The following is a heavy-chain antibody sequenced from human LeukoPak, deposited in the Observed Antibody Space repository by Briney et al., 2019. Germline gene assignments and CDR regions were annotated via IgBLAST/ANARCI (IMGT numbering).Heavy chain of an antibody. Sequence: SETLSLTCTVSGGSISSSSYYWGWIRQPPGKGLERIGSIYYSGSTYYNASLKSRGTISVDTSKNQFSLKLNSVTAADTAVYFCARQVVAVAGTGYFDYWGQGTLVTVSS. CDR1: GGSISSSSYY. J-gene: IGHJ4*02. V-gene: IGHV4-39*01. CDR2: IYYSGST. CDR3: ARQVVAVAGTGYFDY. D-gene: IGHD6-19*01.